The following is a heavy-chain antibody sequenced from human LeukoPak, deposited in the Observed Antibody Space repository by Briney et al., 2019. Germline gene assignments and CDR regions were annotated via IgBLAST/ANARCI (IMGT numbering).Heavy chain of an antibody. J-gene: IGHJ4*02. Sequence: SETLSLTCAVYGGSFSGYYWSGIRQPPGKGLEWIGEINHSGSTNYNPSLKSRVTISVDTSKNQFFLKLGSVTAADTAVYYCARIPYDYVWGSINYWGQGTLVTVSS. V-gene: IGHV4-34*01. D-gene: IGHD3-16*01. CDR2: INHSGST. CDR1: GGSFSGYY. CDR3: ARIPYDYVWGSINY.